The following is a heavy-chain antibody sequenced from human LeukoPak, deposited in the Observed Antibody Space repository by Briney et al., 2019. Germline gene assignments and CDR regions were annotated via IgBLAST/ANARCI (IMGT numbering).Heavy chain of an antibody. Sequence: GGSLRLSCAASGFTFSSYSMNWVRQAPGKGLEWVSYISSSSSTIYYADSVKGRFTISRDNAKNSLYLQMNSLRDEDTAVYYCARALALRYFDWLPKGPDAFDIWGQGTMVTVSS. CDR2: ISSSSSTI. D-gene: IGHD3-9*01. J-gene: IGHJ3*02. V-gene: IGHV3-48*02. CDR1: GFTFSSYS. CDR3: ARALALRYFDWLPKGPDAFDI.